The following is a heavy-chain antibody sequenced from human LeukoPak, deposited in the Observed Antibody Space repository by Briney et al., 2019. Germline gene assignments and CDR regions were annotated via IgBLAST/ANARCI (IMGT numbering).Heavy chain of an antibody. J-gene: IGHJ3*02. CDR1: GGTFSSYA. CDR3: ARENREDNWNDGAFDI. Sequence: PVKVSCKASGGTFSSYAISWVRQAPGQGLEWMGGIIPIFGTANYAQKFQGRVTITTDESTSTAYMELSSLRSEDTAVYYCARENREDNWNDGAFDIWGQGTMVTVSS. D-gene: IGHD1-1*01. V-gene: IGHV1-69*05. CDR2: IIPIFGTA.